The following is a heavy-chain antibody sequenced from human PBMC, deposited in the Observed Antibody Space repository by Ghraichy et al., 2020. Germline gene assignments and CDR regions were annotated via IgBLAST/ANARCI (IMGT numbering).Heavy chain of an antibody. J-gene: IGHJ4*02. CDR1: GFTFSSYG. CDR3: ARARDGYNYIDY. D-gene: IGHD5-24*01. Sequence: GESLNISCAASGFTFSSYGMHWVRQAPGKGLEWVAVIWYDGSNKYYADSVKGRFTISRDNSKNTLYLQMNSLRAEDTAVYYCARARDGYNYIDYWGQGTLVTVS. V-gene: IGHV3-33*01. CDR2: IWYDGSNK.